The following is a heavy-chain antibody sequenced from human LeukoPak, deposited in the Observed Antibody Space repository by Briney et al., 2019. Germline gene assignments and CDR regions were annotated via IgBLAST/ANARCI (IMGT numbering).Heavy chain of an antibody. D-gene: IGHD2-2*01. CDR2: IIPIFGTA. J-gene: IGHJ5*02. CDR1: GGTFSSYA. CDR3: ARDRANCSSTSCYVRWVGWFDP. V-gene: IGHV1-69*13. Sequence: SVTVSCKASGGTFSSYAISWVRQAPGQGLEWVGGIIPIFGTANYAQKFQGRVTITADESTSTAYMELSSLRSEDTAVYYCARDRANCSSTSCYVRWVGWFDPWGQGTLVTVSS.